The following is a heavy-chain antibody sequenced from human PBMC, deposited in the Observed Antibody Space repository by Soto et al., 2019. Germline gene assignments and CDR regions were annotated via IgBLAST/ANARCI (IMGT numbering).Heavy chain of an antibody. CDR2: ISSSSSTI. D-gene: IGHD5-12*01. V-gene: IGHV3-48*01. CDR3: AKDPWWATTTSYYYYGMDV. Sequence: GGSLRLSCAASGFIFSDYSMNWVRQVPGKGLEWVSYISSSSSTIYYADSVKGRFTISRDNAKNSLYLQMNSLRAEDTAVYYCAKDPWWATTTSYYYYGMDVWGQGTTVTVSS. J-gene: IGHJ6*02. CDR1: GFIFSDYS.